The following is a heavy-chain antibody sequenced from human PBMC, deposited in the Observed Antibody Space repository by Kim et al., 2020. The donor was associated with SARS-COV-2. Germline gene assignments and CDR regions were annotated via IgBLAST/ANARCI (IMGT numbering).Heavy chain of an antibody. J-gene: IGHJ3*02. Sequence: KFQGRVTITADESTSTAYMELSSLRSEDTAVYYCARDRGSSWSRGNAFDIWGQGTMVTVSS. CDR3: ARDRGSSWSRGNAFDI. V-gene: IGHV1-69*01. D-gene: IGHD6-13*01.